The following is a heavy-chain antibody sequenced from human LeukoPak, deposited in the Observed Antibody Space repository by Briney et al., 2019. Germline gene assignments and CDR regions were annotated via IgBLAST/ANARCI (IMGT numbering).Heavy chain of an antibody. V-gene: IGHV6-1*01. J-gene: IGHJ4*02. D-gene: IGHD7-27*01. CDR2: TYYRSKWYN. CDR3: ARATTGDGLDY. CDR1: GDSVSSKSVA. Sequence: SQTLSLTCALSGDSVSSKSVAWNWIRQSPSRGLEWLGRTYYRSKWYNDYAVSVKSRITINPDTSKNQFSLQLNSVTPEDTAVYFCARATTGDGLDYWGQGTPVPVSS.